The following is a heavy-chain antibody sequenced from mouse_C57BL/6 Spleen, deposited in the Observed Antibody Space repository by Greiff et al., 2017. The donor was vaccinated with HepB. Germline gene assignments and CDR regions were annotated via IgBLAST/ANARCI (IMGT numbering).Heavy chain of an antibody. Sequence: QVQLQQSGPELVKPGASVKISCKASGYAFSSSWMNWVKQRPGKGLEWIGRIYPGDGDTNYNGKFKGKATLTAGKSSSTAYLQLSSLTSEDSAVYFCARRTTVVATDWYFDVWGTGTTVTVSS. CDR3: ARRTTVVATDWYFDV. V-gene: IGHV1-82*01. CDR2: IYPGDGDT. CDR1: GYAFSSSW. D-gene: IGHD1-1*01. J-gene: IGHJ1*03.